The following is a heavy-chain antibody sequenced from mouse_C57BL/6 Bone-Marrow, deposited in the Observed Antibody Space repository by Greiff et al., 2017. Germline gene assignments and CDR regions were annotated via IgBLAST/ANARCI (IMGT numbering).Heavy chain of an antibody. V-gene: IGHV1-47*01. CDR3: ARSSTFFYYFDY. D-gene: IGHD5-1*01. CDR2: FHPYNDDT. Sequence: QVQLKQSGAELVKPGALVKMSCKASGYTFTTYPIEWMKQNHGKSLEWIGNFHPYNDDTKYNEKFKGKATLTVEKSSNTVYLELSRLTSDDSAVYYCARSSTFFYYFDYWGQGTTLTVSS. CDR1: GYTFTTYP. J-gene: IGHJ2*01.